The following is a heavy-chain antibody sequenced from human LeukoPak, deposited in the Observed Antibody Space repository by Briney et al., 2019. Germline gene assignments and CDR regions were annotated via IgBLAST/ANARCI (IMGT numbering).Heavy chain of an antibody. CDR3: ARVLCSSTSCYSSPWFDP. D-gene: IGHD2-2*01. J-gene: IGHJ5*02. CDR2: ISAYNGNT. CDR1: GYTFTSYG. V-gene: IGHV1-8*03. Sequence: ASAKVSCKASGYTFTSYGIIWVRQAPGQGLEWIGWISAYNGNTGYAQKFQGRVTITRNTSISTAYMELSSLRSEDTAVYYCARVLCSSTSCYSSPWFDPWGQGTLVTVSS.